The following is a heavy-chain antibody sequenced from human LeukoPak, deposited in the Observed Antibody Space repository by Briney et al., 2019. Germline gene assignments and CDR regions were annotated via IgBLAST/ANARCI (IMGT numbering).Heavy chain of an antibody. J-gene: IGHJ5*02. CDR3: ARVIRDCSSTSCYTYNWFDP. CDR2: IIPIFGTA. D-gene: IGHD2-2*02. CDR1: GGTFSSYA. V-gene: IGHV1-69*05. Sequence: SVKVSCKASGGTFSSYAISWVRQAPGQGLEWMGGIIPIFGTANYAQKFQGRVTITTDESTSTAYMELSSLRSEDTAVYYCARVIRDCSSTSCYTYNWFDPWGQGTLVTVSS.